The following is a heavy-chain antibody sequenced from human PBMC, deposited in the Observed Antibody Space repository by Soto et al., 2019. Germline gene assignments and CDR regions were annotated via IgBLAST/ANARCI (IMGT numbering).Heavy chain of an antibody. CDR3: AKDIVVVPAAVHAFDI. J-gene: IGHJ3*02. Sequence: QVQLVQSGAEVKKPGASVKVSCKASGYTFTSYGISWVRQAPGQGLERMGWISAYNGNTNYAQKLQGRVTMTTDTSTSTAYMELRSLRSDDTAVYYCAKDIVVVPAAVHAFDIWGQETMVTVSS. CDR1: GYTFTSYG. V-gene: IGHV1-18*01. CDR2: ISAYNGNT. D-gene: IGHD2-2*01.